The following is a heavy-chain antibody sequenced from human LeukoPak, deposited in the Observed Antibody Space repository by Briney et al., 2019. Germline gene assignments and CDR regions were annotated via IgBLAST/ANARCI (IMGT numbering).Heavy chain of an antibody. J-gene: IGHJ6*03. Sequence: SETLSLTCTVSGGSITGYYWSWIRQPPGKGLEWIGYIYTSGSTNYNPSLKSRVTISVDTSKDQFSLKLSSVTAADTAVYYCARSIEDSSGSDYYYCYMDVWGKG. CDR2: IYTSGST. V-gene: IGHV4-4*09. CDR3: ARSIEDSSGSDYYYCYMDV. D-gene: IGHD3-22*01. CDR1: GGSITGYY.